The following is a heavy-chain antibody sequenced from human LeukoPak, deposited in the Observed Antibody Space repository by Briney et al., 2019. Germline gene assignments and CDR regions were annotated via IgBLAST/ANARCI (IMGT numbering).Heavy chain of an antibody. CDR3: ARGPTPTYGDYVFDY. V-gene: IGHV1-69*01. CDR1: RGTFSSYA. CDR2: IIPIFGTA. Sequence: SVEVSCKASRGTFSSYAISWVRQAPGQGLEWMGGIIPIFGTANYAQKFQGRVTITADDSTRTAYIELSSLRSEDTAVYNCARGPTPTYGDYVFDYWGQGTLVTVSS. D-gene: IGHD4-17*01. J-gene: IGHJ4*02.